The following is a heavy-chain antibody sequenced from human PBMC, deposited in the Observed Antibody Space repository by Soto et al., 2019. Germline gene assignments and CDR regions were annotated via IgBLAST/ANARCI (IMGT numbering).Heavy chain of an antibody. J-gene: IGHJ4*02. Sequence: WGSLRLSCAAAGFPFSSYAMIWVRTAPGKGLEWVSAISGSGGSTYYADSVKGRFTISRDNSKNTLYLQMNSLRAEDTAVYYCAKPSYSSSYYFDYWGQGTLVTVSS. CDR3: AKPSYSSSYYFDY. CDR2: ISGSGGST. CDR1: GFPFSSYA. V-gene: IGHV3-23*01. D-gene: IGHD6-6*01.